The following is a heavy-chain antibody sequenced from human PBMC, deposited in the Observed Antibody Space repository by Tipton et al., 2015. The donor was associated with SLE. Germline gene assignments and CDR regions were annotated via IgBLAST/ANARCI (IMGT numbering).Heavy chain of an antibody. V-gene: IGHV3-33*05. CDR2: ISYDGSNK. CDR3: ANFPGTVDY. D-gene: IGHD3-10*01. CDR1: GFTFSSYG. J-gene: IGHJ4*02. Sequence: SLRLSCAASGFTFSSYGMHWVRQAPGKGLEWVAVISYDGSNKYYADSVKGRFTISRDNSKNTLYLQMNSLRAEDTAVYYCANFPGTVDYWGQGTLVTVSS.